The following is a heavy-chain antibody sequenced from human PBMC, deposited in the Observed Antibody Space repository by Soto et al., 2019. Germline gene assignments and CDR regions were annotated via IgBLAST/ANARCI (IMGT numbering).Heavy chain of an antibody. Sequence: QVQLQESGPGLVKPSETLSLTCTVSGGSISSYYWSWIRQPPGKGLEWIGYIYYSGSTNYNPSLKSRVTISVDTPKNQFSLKLSSVTAADTAVYYCARVGSGWYRWFDPWGQGTLVTVSS. V-gene: IGHV4-59*01. CDR2: IYYSGST. CDR1: GGSISSYY. D-gene: IGHD6-19*01. J-gene: IGHJ5*02. CDR3: ARVGSGWYRWFDP.